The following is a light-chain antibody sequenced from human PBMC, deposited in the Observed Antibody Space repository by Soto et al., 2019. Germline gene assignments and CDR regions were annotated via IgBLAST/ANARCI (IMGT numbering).Light chain of an antibody. V-gene: IGKV1-5*03. CDR3: QQYNSYSRYT. CDR1: QSISKY. J-gene: IGKJ2*01. Sequence: DVQMTQSPSTLSASVGDRVTITCRASQSISKYLAWYQQKPGKAPKLLMYETSNLESGVPSRFSGSGSETEFTLTISSLQPDDFATYYCQQYNSYSRYTFGQGTKLEV. CDR2: ETS.